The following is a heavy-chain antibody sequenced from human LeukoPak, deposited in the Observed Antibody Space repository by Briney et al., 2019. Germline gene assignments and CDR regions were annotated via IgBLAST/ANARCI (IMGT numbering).Heavy chain of an antibody. CDR3: AKRLEVVATTIDY. J-gene: IGHJ4*02. CDR2: ISGSGDNT. CDR1: GFTFSSYA. D-gene: IGHD5-12*01. V-gene: IGHV3-23*01. Sequence: GGSLRLSCAASGFTFSSYAMSWVRQAPGKGLEWVSGISGSGDNTYYADSVKGRFTISRDNSKNTLYVQMNSLRGEDTAVYYCAKRLEVVATTIDYWGQGTLVTVSS.